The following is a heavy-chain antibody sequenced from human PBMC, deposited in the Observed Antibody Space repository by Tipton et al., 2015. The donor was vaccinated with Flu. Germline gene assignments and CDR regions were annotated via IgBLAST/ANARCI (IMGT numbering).Heavy chain of an antibody. CDR3: ARLSSAYIDRYCSGGSCFIGGDY. D-gene: IGHD2-15*01. Sequence: QLVQSGAEVKKPGASVKVSCKASGYTFTSYGISWVRQAPGQGLEWMGWISAYNGNTNYAQKLQGRVTMTTDTSTNTAYMELRSLRSDDTAVYYCARLSSAYIDRYCSGGSCFIGGDYWGQGTLVTVSS. CDR2: ISAYNGNT. J-gene: IGHJ4*02. V-gene: IGHV1-18*01. CDR1: GYTFTSYG.